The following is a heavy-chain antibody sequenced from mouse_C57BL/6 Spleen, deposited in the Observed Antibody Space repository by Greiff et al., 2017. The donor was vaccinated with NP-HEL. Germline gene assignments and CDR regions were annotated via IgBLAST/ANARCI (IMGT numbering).Heavy chain of an antibody. Sequence: DVKLVESGPELVKPGASVKMSCKASGYTFTDYNMHWVKQSHGKSLEWIGYINPNNGGTSYNQKFKGKATLTVNKSSSTAYMELRSLTSEDSAVYYCARAPITTVVGGFDYWGQGTTLTVSS. D-gene: IGHD1-1*01. CDR2: INPNNGGT. V-gene: IGHV1-22*01. CDR1: GYTFTDYN. J-gene: IGHJ2*01. CDR3: ARAPITTVVGGFDY.